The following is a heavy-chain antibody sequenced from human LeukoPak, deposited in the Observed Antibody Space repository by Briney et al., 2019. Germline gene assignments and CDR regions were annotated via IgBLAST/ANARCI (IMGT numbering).Heavy chain of an antibody. CDR2: IYYSGST. CDR3: ARGGVLWTYDY. V-gene: IGHV4-59*01. D-gene: IGHD3/OR15-3a*01. CDR1: GGSISSYY. J-gene: IGHJ4*02. Sequence: PSETLSLTCTVSGGSISSYYWSWIRQPPGKGLEWIGYIYYSGSTNYNPSLKSRVTIPVDTSKNQFSLKLSSVTAADTAVYCCARGGVLWTYDYWGQGTLVTVSS.